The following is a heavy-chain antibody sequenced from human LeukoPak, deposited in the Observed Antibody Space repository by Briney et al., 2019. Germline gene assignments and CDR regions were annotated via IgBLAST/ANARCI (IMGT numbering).Heavy chain of an antibody. V-gene: IGHV3-7*01. CDR1: GFIFTSFW. J-gene: IGHJ3*02. D-gene: IGHD1-1*01. CDR2: IKQDGSEK. CDR3: ARDAGRREDI. Sequence: GGSLRLSCATSGFIFTSFWFTWARQAPGKGLEWVASIKQDGSEKHYVDSVEGRFTISRDNAKNSLFLQMNSLRAEDTALYYCARDAGRREDIWGQGTMVTVSS.